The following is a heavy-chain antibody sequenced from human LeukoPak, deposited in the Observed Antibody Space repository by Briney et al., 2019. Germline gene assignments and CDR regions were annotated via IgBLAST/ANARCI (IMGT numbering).Heavy chain of an antibody. CDR1: GFTFSNHG. CDR2: ISPSGDIT. Sequence: AGGSLRLSCAASGFTFSNHGMNGVGQAPGKGLEWVSGISPSGDITYYADSVKGRFTNSRDNFKNPLYLEVISLTAEDTAVYSCAKDGAWLRFGEWRQGTLGTVSS. D-gene: IGHD3-10*01. CDR3: AKDGAWLRFGE. V-gene: IGHV3-23*01. J-gene: IGHJ4*02.